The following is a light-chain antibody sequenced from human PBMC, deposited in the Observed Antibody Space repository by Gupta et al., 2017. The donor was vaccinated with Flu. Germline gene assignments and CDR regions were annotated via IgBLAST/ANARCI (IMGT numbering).Light chain of an antibody. J-gene: IGKJ2*01. CDR3: QQYNSDPYT. V-gene: IGKV1-5*03. Sequence: DVQMTQSPFILSASIGDRVTITCRASQGISDWLAWYQQKPGRAPKLLIYKASNLESGVPSRFSGSGSGTECTLTISSLQSDDFATYSCQQYNSDPYTFGQGTKLEIK. CDR1: QGISDW. CDR2: KAS.